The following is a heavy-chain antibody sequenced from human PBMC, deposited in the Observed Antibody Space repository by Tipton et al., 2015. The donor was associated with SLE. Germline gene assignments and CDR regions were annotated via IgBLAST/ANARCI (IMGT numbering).Heavy chain of an antibody. CDR1: GGSFSAFY. D-gene: IGHD1-26*01. CDR2: IYPFGST. J-gene: IGHJ4*01. V-gene: IGHV4-34*01. Sequence: TLSLTCSVSGGSFSAFYWTWIRQPPGKGLQWIGEIYPFGSTKYNPSLKSRVTISVNTSKNQLSLKLNSVTAADTAVYYCVRGRSDVGHGHWGHGTLVTVSS. CDR3: VRGRSDVGHGH.